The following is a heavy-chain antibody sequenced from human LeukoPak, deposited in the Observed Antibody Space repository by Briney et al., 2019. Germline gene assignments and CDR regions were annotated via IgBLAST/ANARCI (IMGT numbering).Heavy chain of an antibody. CDR1: GYTFTGYY. J-gene: IGHJ1*01. CDR3: ARGRRYCSGGSCPEYSQH. Sequence: ASVKVSCKASGYTFTGYYMHWVRQAPGQGLEWMGWINPNSGGTNYAQKFQGRVTMTRDTSISTAYMELSRLRSDDTAVYYCARGRRYCSGGSCPEYSQHWGQGTLVTVSS. V-gene: IGHV1-2*02. D-gene: IGHD2-15*01. CDR2: INPNSGGT.